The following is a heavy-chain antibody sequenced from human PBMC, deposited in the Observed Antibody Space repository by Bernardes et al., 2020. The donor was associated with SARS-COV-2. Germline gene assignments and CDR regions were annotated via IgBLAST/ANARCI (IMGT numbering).Heavy chain of an antibody. Sequence: ASLKVSCKASGYTFTSYGISWVRQAPGQGLEWMGWISAYNGNTNYAQKLQGRVTMTTDTSTSTAYMELRSLRSDDTAVYYCARDLAAGGGSGTLVPWGQGTLVTVSS. J-gene: IGHJ5*02. CDR3: ARDLAAGGGSGTLVP. CDR2: ISAYNGNT. V-gene: IGHV1-18*01. D-gene: IGHD3-10*01. CDR1: GYTFTSYG.